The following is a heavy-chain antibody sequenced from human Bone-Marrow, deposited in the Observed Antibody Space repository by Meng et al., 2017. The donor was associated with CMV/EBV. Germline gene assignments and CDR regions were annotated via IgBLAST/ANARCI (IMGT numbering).Heavy chain of an antibody. CDR3: ARVNSSGSGWYNYYYYYGMYV. CDR2: IKQDGSEK. J-gene: IGHJ6*02. V-gene: IGHV3-7*01. CDR1: GFTFSTFE. Sequence: GESLKISCAASGFTFSTFEMIWVRQAPGKGLEWVANIKQDGSEKYYVDSVKGRFTISRDNAKNSLYLQMNSLRAEDTAVYYCARVNSSGSGWYNYYYYYGMYVWGQGTTVTVSS. D-gene: IGHD6-19*01.